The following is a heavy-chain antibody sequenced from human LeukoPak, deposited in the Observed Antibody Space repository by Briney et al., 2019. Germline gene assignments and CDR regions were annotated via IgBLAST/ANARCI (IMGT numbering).Heavy chain of an antibody. CDR1: GYTFTSYY. Sequence: ASVKVSCKASGYTFTSYYMHWVRQAPGQGLEWMGWINPNSGGTNYAQKFQGRVTMTRDTSISTAYMELSRLRSDDSAVYYCARDLTPLQYYYYYYMDVWGKGTTVTVSS. D-gene: IGHD4-23*01. V-gene: IGHV1-2*02. CDR3: ARDLTPLQYYYYYYMDV. CDR2: INPNSGGT. J-gene: IGHJ6*03.